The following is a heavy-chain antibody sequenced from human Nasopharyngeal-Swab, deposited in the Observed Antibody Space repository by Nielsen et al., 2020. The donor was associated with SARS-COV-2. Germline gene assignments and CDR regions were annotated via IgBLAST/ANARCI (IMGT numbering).Heavy chain of an antibody. D-gene: IGHD3-22*01. J-gene: IGHJ4*02. CDR3: ARDLYDSSGYWFDY. CDR1: GFTFNTYA. CDR2: IGAGGALT. Sequence: GESLKISCATSGFTFNTYAMSWVRQAPGKGLDWVSGIGAGGALTFYADSVKGRFTISRDNSRNTVFLQLNSLRSEDTAVYYCARDLYDSSGYWFDYWGQGTLVTVSS. V-gene: IGHV3-23*01.